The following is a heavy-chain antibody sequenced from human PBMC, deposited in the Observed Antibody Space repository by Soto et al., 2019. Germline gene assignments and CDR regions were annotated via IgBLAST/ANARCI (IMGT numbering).Heavy chain of an antibody. CDR2: ISYDGSNK. CDR1: GFTFSSYA. CDR3: ARTADFEHVEWLLSPLGYYGRDV. D-gene: IGHD3-3*01. J-gene: IGHJ6*02. V-gene: IGHV3-30-3*01. Sequence: QVQLVESGGGVVQPGRSLRLSCAASGFTFSSYAMHWVRQAPGKGLEWVAVISYDGSNKYYADSVKGRFTISRDNSKNALYLQMNSLRAEDTAVYYCARTADFEHVEWLLSPLGYYGRDVWGQGTTVTVSS.